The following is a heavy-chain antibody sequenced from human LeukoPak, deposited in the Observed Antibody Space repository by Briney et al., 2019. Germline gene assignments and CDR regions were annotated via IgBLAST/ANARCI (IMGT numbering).Heavy chain of an antibody. J-gene: IGHJ5*02. CDR3: ARDVFGQGINWFDP. V-gene: IGHV3-48*01. CDR1: GFTFSSYS. Sequence: GGSLRLSCAASGFTFSSYSMNWVRQAPGKGLEWVSYISSSSSTIYYADSVKGRFTISRDNAKNSLYLQMNSLRAEDTAVYYCARDVFGQGINWFDPWGQGTLVTVSS. D-gene: IGHD3-10*01. CDR2: ISSSSSTI.